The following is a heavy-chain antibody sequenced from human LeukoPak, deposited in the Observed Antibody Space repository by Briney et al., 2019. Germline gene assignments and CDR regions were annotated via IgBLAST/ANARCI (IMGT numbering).Heavy chain of an antibody. V-gene: IGHV1-8*01. Sequence: ASVKVSCKASGYTFTSYDINWVRQATGQGREWMGWMNPNSGNIGYAQKFQGRVTMTRNTSISTAYMELSSLRSEDTAVYYCARWGLRFGRAFDYWGQGTLVTVSS. CDR3: ARWGLRFGRAFDY. D-gene: IGHD2-15*01. CDR2: MNPNSGNI. CDR1: GYTFTSYD. J-gene: IGHJ4*02.